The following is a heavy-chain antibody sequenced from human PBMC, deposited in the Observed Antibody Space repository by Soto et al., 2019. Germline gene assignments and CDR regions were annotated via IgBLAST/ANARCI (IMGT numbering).Heavy chain of an antibody. CDR3: ARDLPSGIEGAAPPVSGIFDY. CDR2: IWYDGSNK. D-gene: IGHD6-19*01. CDR1: GFTFSSYG. Sequence: QVQLVESGGGVVQPGRSLRLSCAASGFTFSSYGMHWVRQAPGKGLEWVAVIWYDGSNKYYADSVKGRFTISRDNSKNTLYMQMNSLRAEDTAVYYCARDLPSGIEGAAPPVSGIFDYWGQGTLVTVSS. V-gene: IGHV3-33*01. J-gene: IGHJ4*02.